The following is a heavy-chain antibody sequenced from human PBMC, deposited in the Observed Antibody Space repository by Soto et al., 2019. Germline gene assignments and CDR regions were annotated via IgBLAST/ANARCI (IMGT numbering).Heavy chain of an antibody. J-gene: IGHJ5*02. D-gene: IGHD2-2*01. CDR3: ARESVPAAMYAYNWFDP. Sequence: ASVKVSCKASGYTFTSYAMHCVRQAPGQRLEWMGWINAGNGNTKYSQKFQGRVTITRDTSASTAYMELSSLRSEDTAVYYCARESVPAAMYAYNWFDPWGQGTLVTVSS. V-gene: IGHV1-3*01. CDR1: GYTFTSYA. CDR2: INAGNGNT.